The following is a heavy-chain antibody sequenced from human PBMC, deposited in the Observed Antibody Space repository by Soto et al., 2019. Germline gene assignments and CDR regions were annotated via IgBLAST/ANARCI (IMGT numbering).Heavy chain of an antibody. CDR2: ISTYTGNT. CDR3: ARGYYYGSGRPTPGGMDV. CDR1: GYTFTNYD. Sequence: QVHLVKSGAEVKKPGASVKVSCKASGYTFTNYDINWMRQAPGQGLEWMGWISTYTGNTNYAQKLQGRVTMTTDTSTSTAYMELRSLRSDDTAVYYCARGYYYGSGRPTPGGMDVWGQGTTVTVSS. D-gene: IGHD3-10*01. J-gene: IGHJ6*02. V-gene: IGHV1-18*01.